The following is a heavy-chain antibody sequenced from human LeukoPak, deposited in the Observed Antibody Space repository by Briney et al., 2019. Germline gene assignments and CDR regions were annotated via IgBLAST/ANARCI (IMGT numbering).Heavy chain of an antibody. J-gene: IGHJ4*02. V-gene: IGHV4-39*07. Sequence: PSETLSLTCTVSGGSISSSPHYWGWIRQPPGRGLEWIGNIYYSGSIYYTPSLKTRVTISVATSKNQFSLKLSSVTAADTAVYYCARAIMVGATPFDYWGQGTLVTVSS. CDR3: ARAIMVGATPFDY. CDR1: GGSISSSPHY. D-gene: IGHD1-26*01. CDR2: IYYSGSI.